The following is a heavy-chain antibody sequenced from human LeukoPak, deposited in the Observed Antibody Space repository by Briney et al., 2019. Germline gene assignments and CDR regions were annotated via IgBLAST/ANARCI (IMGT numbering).Heavy chain of an antibody. CDR2: INRSGST. CDR1: GGSFSGYY. CDR3: ARGFWDYDSSGYGIGLDY. D-gene: IGHD3-22*01. Sequence: SETLSLTCAVYGGSFSGYYWSWIRQPPGKGLEWIGEINRSGSTNYNPSLKSRVTISVDTSKNQFSLKLSSVTAADTAVYYCARGFWDYDSSGYGIGLDYWGQGTLVTVSS. J-gene: IGHJ4*02. V-gene: IGHV4-34*01.